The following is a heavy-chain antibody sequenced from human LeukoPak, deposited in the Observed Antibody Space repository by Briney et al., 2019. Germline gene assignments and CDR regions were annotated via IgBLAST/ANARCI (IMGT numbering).Heavy chain of an antibody. J-gene: IGHJ5*02. D-gene: IGHD3-10*01. Sequence: ASVKVSCKASGGTFSSYAISWVRQAPGQGLEWMGRIIPILGIANYAQKFQGRVTITADKSTSTAYMELSSLRSEDTAVYYCARHGEGSWFDPWGQGTLVTVSS. CDR1: GGTFSSYA. CDR3: ARHGEGSWFDP. CDR2: IIPILGIA. V-gene: IGHV1-69*04.